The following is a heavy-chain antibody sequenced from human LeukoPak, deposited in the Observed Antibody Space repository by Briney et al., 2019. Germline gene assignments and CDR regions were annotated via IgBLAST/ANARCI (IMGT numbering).Heavy chain of an antibody. CDR1: GYTFTGYY. CDR3: ATGVYCSSTSCLWRAYYYYGMDV. CDR2: INAGNGNT. V-gene: IGHV1-3*01. D-gene: IGHD2-2*01. J-gene: IGHJ6*02. Sequence: ASVKVSCKASGYTFTGYYMHWVRQAPGQRLEWMGWINAGNGNTKYSQKFQGRVTITRDTSASTAYMELSSLRSEDTAVYYCATGVYCSSTSCLWRAYYYYGMDVWGQGTTVTVSS.